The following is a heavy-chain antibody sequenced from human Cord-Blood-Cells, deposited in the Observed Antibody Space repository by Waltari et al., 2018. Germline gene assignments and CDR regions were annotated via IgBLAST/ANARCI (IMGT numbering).Heavy chain of an antibody. D-gene: IGHD6-6*01. CDR2: ISWNSGSI. Sequence: GLVQPGRSLRLSCAASGFTFDDYAMHWVRQAPGKGLEWVSGISWNSGSIGYADSVKGRFTISRDNAKNSLYLQMNSLRAEDMALYYCAKEHLQYSSSSVYFDYWGQGTLVTVSS. J-gene: IGHJ4*02. V-gene: IGHV3-9*03. CDR3: AKEHLQYSSSSVYFDY. CDR1: GFTFDDYA.